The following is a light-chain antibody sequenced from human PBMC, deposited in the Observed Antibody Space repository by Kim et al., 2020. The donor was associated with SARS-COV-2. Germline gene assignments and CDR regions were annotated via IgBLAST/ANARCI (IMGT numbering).Light chain of an antibody. V-gene: IGKV1-16*02. J-gene: IGKJ5*01. CDR2: AAS. CDR3: QQYKSTPYT. Sequence: ASVVDRITITCRASQRIGNYLAWYQQKPGKGPKSLIYAASTLQSGVPSKFSGSGSGTDFTLTISSLQPEDFATYYCQQYKSTPYTFGQGTRLEIK. CDR1: QRIGNY.